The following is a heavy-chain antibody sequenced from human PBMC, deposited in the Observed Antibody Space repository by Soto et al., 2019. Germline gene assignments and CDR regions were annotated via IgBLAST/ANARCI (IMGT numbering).Heavy chain of an antibody. CDR2: IIPIFGTA. CDR1: GGTFSSYA. CDR3: ARGSEFLEWLLFYGMDV. V-gene: IGHV1-69*13. Sequence: GASVKVSCKASGGTFSSYAISWVRQAPGQGLEWMGGIIPIFGTANYAQKFQGRVTITADESTSTAYMELSSLRSEDTAVYYCARGSEFLEWLLFYGMDVWGQGTTVTVSS. D-gene: IGHD3-3*01. J-gene: IGHJ6*02.